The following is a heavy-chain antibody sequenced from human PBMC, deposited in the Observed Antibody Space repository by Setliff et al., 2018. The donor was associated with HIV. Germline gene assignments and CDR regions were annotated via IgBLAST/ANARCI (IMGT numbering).Heavy chain of an antibody. Sequence: PGGSLRLSCEASGFTFSSNAMSWVRQAPGKGLEWVSSLSDSGDRTYYVDSVKGRFTISRDNSKNTLYLQMNSLRAEDTAVYHCAKGPYRQWRYYNSGSFYMDVWGKGTTVTVSS. CDR3: AKGPYRQWRYYNSGSFYMDV. CDR1: GFTFSSNA. CDR2: LSDSGDRT. D-gene: IGHD3-10*01. V-gene: IGHV3-23*01. J-gene: IGHJ6*03.